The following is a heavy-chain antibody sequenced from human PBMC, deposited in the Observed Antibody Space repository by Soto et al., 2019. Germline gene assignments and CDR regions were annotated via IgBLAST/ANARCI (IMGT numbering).Heavy chain of an antibody. CDR1: GGSISSSSYY. V-gene: IGHV4-39*01. CDR3: ARLKGQQLVSGYFDY. D-gene: IGHD6-13*01. J-gene: IGHJ4*02. Sequence: SETLSLTCTVSGGSISSSSYYWGWIRQPPGKGLEWIGSIYYSGSTYYNPSLKSRATISVDTSKNQFSLKLSSVTAADTAVYYCARLKGQQLVSGYFDYWGQGTLVTVSS. CDR2: IYYSGST.